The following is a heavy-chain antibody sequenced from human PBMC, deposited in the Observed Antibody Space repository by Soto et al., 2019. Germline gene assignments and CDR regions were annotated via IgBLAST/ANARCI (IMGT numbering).Heavy chain of an antibody. J-gene: IGHJ4*02. D-gene: IGHD1-20*01. V-gene: IGHV1-69*01. CDR1: GGTFSSYA. CDR2: IIPIFGTA. Sequence: QVQLVQSGAEVKKPGSSVKVSCKASGGTFSSYAISWVRQAPGQGLEWMGGIIPIFGTANYAQKFQGRVTITADESTSTADMELSSLRSEDTAVYYCARVVFYNWNDGYYFDYWGQGTLVTVSS. CDR3: ARVVFYNWNDGYYFDY.